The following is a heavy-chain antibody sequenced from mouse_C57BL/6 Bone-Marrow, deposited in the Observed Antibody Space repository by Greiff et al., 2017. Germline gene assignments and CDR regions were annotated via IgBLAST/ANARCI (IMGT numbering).Heavy chain of an antibody. V-gene: IGHV1-39*01. Sequence: EVQLQQSGPELVKPGASVKISCKASGYSFTDYNMNWVKQSNGKSLEWIGVLNPNYGTTSYNQQFKGKATLTVDQSSSTAYMQLNILTSEDSAVDYCARSYYYCSSLDYWGQGTTLTVSS. J-gene: IGHJ2*01. D-gene: IGHD1-1*01. CDR2: LNPNYGTT. CDR3: ARSYYYCSSLDY. CDR1: GYSFTDYN.